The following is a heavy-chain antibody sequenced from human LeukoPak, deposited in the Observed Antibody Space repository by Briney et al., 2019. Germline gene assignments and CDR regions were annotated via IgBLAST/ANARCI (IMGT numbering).Heavy chain of an antibody. J-gene: IGHJ6*04. CDR2: ISYDGSNK. CDR1: GFTFSSYG. D-gene: IGHD2-2*01. CDR3: AKDWNPYCSSTSCYFPDV. Sequence: GGSLRLSCAASGFTFSSYGMHWVRQAPGKGLEWVAVISYDGSNKYYADSVKGRFTISKDNSKNKLYLEKNRLRAEDTAVYYCAKDWNPYCSSTSCYFPDVWGKGTTVTVSS. V-gene: IGHV3-30*18.